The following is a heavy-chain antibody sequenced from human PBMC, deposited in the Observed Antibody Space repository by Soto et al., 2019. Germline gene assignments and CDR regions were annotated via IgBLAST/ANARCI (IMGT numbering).Heavy chain of an antibody. V-gene: IGHV3-7*01. J-gene: IGHJ6*03. CDR2: IKQDGSQK. CDR3: ARVPAYGDYYYYYMDV. Sequence: TGGSLRLSCGASGFDCSSYWMAWVRQAPGRGLEWVANIKQDGSQKYFVDSVKGRFTISRDNAKNSLYLQMSSLRAEDTAVYFCARVPAYGDYYYYYMDVWGKGTTVTVSS. D-gene: IGHD3-10*01. CDR1: GFDCSSYW.